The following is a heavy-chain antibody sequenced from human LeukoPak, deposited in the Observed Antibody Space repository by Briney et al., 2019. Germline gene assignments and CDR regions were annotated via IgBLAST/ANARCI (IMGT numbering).Heavy chain of an antibody. CDR3: AKGEGDIVVVVAATDFDY. D-gene: IGHD2-15*01. Sequence: GGSLRLSCAASGFTFSSYGMHWVRQAPGKGLEWVAVISYDGSNKYYADSVKGRFTISRDNSKNTLYLQMNSLRAEDTAVHYCAKGEGDIVVVVAATDFDYWGQGTLVTVSS. J-gene: IGHJ4*02. V-gene: IGHV3-30*18. CDR1: GFTFSSYG. CDR2: ISYDGSNK.